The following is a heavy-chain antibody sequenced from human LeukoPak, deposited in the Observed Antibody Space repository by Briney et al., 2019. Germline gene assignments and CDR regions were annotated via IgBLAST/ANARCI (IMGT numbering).Heavy chain of an antibody. CDR2: ISSSSSYI. V-gene: IGHV3-21*01. Sequence: GGSLRLSCEASGFTFSSYSMNWVRQAPGKGLEWVSSISSSSSYIYYADSVKGRFTISRDNAKNSLYLQMNSLRAEDTAVYYCARDGFLTGYYSFYYYYYMDVWGKGTTVTVSS. CDR3: ARDGFLTGYYSFYYYYYMDV. J-gene: IGHJ6*03. CDR1: GFTFSSYS. D-gene: IGHD3-9*01.